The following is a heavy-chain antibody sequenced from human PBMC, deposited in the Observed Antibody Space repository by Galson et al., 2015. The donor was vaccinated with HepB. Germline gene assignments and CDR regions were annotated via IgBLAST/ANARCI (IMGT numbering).Heavy chain of an antibody. Sequence: SVKVSCKASGGTFSSYAISWVRQAPGQGLEWMGGIIPIFGTANYAQKFQGRVTITADESTSTAYMELSSLRSEDTAVYYCASSYGDYGEYWFDPWGQGTPVTVSS. J-gene: IGHJ5*02. D-gene: IGHD4-17*01. CDR2: IIPIFGTA. V-gene: IGHV1-69*13. CDR1: GGTFSSYA. CDR3: ASSYGDYGEYWFDP.